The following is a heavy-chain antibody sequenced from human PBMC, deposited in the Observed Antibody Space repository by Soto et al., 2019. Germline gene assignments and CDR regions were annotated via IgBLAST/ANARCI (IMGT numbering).Heavy chain of an antibody. CDR2: ISGSGGST. Sequence: PGGSLRLSCAASGFTFSSYAMSWVRQAPGKGLEWVSAISGSGGSTYYADSVKGRFTISRDNSKNTPYLQMNSLKTEDTAVYYCTTELVVVPAAPIDYWGQGTLVTVSS. V-gene: IGHV3-23*01. CDR1: GFTFSSYA. CDR3: TTELVVVPAAPIDY. D-gene: IGHD2-2*01. J-gene: IGHJ4*02.